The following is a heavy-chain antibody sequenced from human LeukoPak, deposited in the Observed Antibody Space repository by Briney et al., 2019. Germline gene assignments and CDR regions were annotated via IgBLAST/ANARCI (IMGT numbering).Heavy chain of an antibody. CDR2: ILSKTDGGTT. J-gene: IGHJ4*02. Sequence: GGSLRLSCAASGFTFSSAWMSWVRQAPGEGLEWVGRILSKTDGGTTDYAAPVKGRFTISRDESKNMLHLQMNSLKTEDTAVYYCTTDEGVDDYFDYWGQGTLVTVSS. V-gene: IGHV3-15*01. CDR1: GFTFSSAW. D-gene: IGHD3-10*01. CDR3: TTDEGVDDYFDY.